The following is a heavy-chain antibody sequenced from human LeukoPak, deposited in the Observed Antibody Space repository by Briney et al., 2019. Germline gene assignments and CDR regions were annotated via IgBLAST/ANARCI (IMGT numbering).Heavy chain of an antibody. V-gene: IGHV3-30*18. CDR1: GFTFSSYG. D-gene: IGHD3-22*01. J-gene: IGHJ4*02. CDR2: ISYDGSNK. Sequence: AGGSLRLSCAASGFTFSSYGMHWVRQAPGKGLEWVAVISYDGSNKYYADSVKGRFTISRDNSKNTLYLQMNSLRAEDTAVYYCAKDQPGSVVVINPLPPGWGQGTLVTVSS. CDR3: AKDQPGSVVVINPLPPG.